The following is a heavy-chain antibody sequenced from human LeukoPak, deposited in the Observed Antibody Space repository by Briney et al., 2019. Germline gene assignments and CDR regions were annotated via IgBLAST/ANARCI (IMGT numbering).Heavy chain of an antibody. V-gene: IGHV4-39*07. D-gene: IGHD6-6*01. Sequence: SETLSLTCTVSGDSISNTNCYWGWIRQPPGKGLEWIGSIYYSGRTYYNPSLKSRVTISVDTSKNQFSLRLSSVTAADTAVYYCTTIEYSSSIVYWGQGTLVTVSS. CDR3: TTIEYSSSIVY. CDR1: GDSISNTNCY. CDR2: IYYSGRT. J-gene: IGHJ4*02.